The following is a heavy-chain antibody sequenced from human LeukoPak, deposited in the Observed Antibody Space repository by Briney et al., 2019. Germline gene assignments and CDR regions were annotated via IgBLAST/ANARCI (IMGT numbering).Heavy chain of an antibody. CDR3: ARLGSSWSGDNWFDP. CDR2: IYYSGNT. D-gene: IGHD6-13*01. CDR1: GGSINSYY. J-gene: IGHJ5*02. V-gene: IGHV4-59*01. Sequence: SETLSLTCTVSGGSINSYYWSWIRQLPGKGLEWIGYIYYSGNTNYNPSLKSRVTISIDTSKNQFSLKLSSVTAADTAVYYCARLGSSWSGDNWFDPWGQGTLVTVSS.